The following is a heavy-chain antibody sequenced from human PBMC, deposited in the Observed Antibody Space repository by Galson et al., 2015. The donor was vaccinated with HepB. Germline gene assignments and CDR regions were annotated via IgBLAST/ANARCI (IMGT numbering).Heavy chain of an antibody. Sequence: SLRLSCAASGFTFSGSAIHWVRQASGRGLEWIGRIGSKANSYATAYVASVRGRFTISRDDPKNTAFLQLNSLKTDDTAVYYCTRMGDLSGYSSLWGQGTLVTVSS. CDR3: TRMGDLSGYSSL. D-gene: IGHD6-13*01. J-gene: IGHJ4*02. CDR2: IGSKANSYAT. CDR1: GFTFSGSA. V-gene: IGHV3-73*01.